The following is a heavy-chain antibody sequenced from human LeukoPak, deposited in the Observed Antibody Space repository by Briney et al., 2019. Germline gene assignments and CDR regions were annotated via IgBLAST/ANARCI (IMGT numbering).Heavy chain of an antibody. J-gene: IGHJ4*02. CDR3: AGTRDGYNWNSFDY. CDR2: IYYSGST. V-gene: IGHV4-59*01. Sequence: PSETLSLTCTVSGGSISSYYWSWIRQPPGKGLEWIGYIYYSGSTNYNPSLKSRVTISVDTSKNQFSLKLSSVTAADTAVYYCAGTRDGYNWNSFDYWDQGTLVTVSS. D-gene: IGHD1-20*01. CDR1: GGSISSYY.